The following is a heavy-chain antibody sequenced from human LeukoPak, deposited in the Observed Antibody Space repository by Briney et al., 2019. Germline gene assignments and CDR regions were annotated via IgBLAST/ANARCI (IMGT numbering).Heavy chain of an antibody. CDR1: GFTFSNYW. V-gene: IGHV3-74*03. J-gene: IGHJ4*02. D-gene: IGHD1-26*01. Sequence: GGSLRLSCAASGFTFSNYWMQWVRHAPGKGLVWVALINNVGRRTMYAASIKGRVAASRGAAKNTLYLQMNSLRAEDTAVYYCAREQNHNKWELLSFDCWGQGTLVTVSS. CDR3: AREQNHNKWELLSFDC. CDR2: INNVGRRT.